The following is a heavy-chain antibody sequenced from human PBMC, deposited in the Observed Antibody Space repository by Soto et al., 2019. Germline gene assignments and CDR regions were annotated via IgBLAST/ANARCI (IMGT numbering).Heavy chain of an antibody. V-gene: IGHV4-61*01. CDR3: ARDGHGMDV. J-gene: IGHJ6*02. CDR1: GGSVSTGSYD. CDR2: IFFTGSA. Sequence: LSLTCTVSGGSVSTGSYDWSWIRQPPGKGLEWIGKIFFTGSAHYNPSLRNRVTMSVDTSKDQFSLTLTSVTAADTAVYYCARDGHGMDVWGQGTTVTVSS.